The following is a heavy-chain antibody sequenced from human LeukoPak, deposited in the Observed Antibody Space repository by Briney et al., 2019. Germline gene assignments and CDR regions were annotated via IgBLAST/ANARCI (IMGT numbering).Heavy chain of an antibody. CDR2: LYNGGEP. CDR3: ARDWVQYDLPRYSDC. V-gene: IGHV3-66*01. D-gene: IGHD2-8*01. Sequence: GVSLTLPCAASGFPVSIYYVRCAPGARGGALECLSDLYNGGEPYYADSVKGRFDISKYNSKNTLYLQRNSLRAEDTAVYYCARDWVQYDLPRYSDCWGQEALVTVSS. CDR1: GFPVSIYY. J-gene: IGHJ4*02.